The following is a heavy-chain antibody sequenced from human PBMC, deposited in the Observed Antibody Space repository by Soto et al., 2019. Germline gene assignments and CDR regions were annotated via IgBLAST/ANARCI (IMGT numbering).Heavy chain of an antibody. V-gene: IGHV4-61*01. D-gene: IGHD3-10*01. CDR3: ATGRYYYGSEF. Sequence: QVQLQESGPGLVKPSETLSLTCTVSGASVNTGSYLWTWIRQPPGKGLEWIGNFYFTGTTNYNPALKSRLTISVDTSNNQFSLKLYSVTAADTAVYYCATGRYYYGSEFWGQGTLVTVSS. J-gene: IGHJ4*02. CDR2: FYFTGTT. CDR1: GASVNTGSYL.